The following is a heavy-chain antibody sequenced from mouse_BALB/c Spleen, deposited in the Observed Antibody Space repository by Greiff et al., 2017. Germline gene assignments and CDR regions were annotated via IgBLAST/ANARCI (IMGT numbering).Heavy chain of an antibody. Sequence: QVQLQQPGAELVRPGASVKLSCKASGYTFTSYWINWVKQRPGQGLEWIGNIYPSDSYTNYNQKFKDKATLTVDKSSSTAYMQLSSPTSEDSAVYYCTMGVITTAWFAYWGQGTLVTVAA. CDR1: GYTFTSYW. CDR2: IYPSDSYT. D-gene: IGHD2-4*01. V-gene: IGHV1-69*02. CDR3: TMGVITTAWFAY. J-gene: IGHJ3*01.